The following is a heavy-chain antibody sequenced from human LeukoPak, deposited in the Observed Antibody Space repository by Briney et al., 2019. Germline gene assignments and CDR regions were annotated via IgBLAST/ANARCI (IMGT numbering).Heavy chain of an antibody. Sequence: GGSLRLSCAASGFTFSSSWMSWVRQAPGKGLEWVANIKQEQYGSEEYYVESLKGRFSIFRDNAKNSVYLQMNSLRVEDTAVYYCARGRHNYGRGLDVWGQGTTVTVSS. CDR2: IKQEQYGSEE. CDR1: GFTFSSSW. D-gene: IGHD5-18*01. V-gene: IGHV3-7*01. CDR3: ARGRHNYGRGLDV. J-gene: IGHJ6*02.